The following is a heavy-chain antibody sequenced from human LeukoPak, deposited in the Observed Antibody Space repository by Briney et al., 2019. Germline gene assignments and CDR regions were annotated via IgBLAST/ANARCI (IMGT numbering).Heavy chain of an antibody. D-gene: IGHD2-2*02. CDR3: ARDSEIVVVPAAINDAFDI. CDR1: GYTFTCYG. CDR2: ISAYIGNT. Sequence: ASVKVSCKASGYTFTCYGISWVRQAPGQGLEWMGWISAYIGNTNYAQKLQGRVTMTTDTSTSTAYMELRSLRSDDTAVYYCARDSEIVVVPAAINDAFDIWGQGTMVTVSS. V-gene: IGHV1-18*01. J-gene: IGHJ3*02.